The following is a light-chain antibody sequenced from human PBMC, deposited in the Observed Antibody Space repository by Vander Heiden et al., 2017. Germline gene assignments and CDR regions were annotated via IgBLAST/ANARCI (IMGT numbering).Light chain of an antibody. J-gene: IGKJ4*01. CDR3: QQYDNLPPLT. CDR2: DAS. CDR1: QDIRNY. Sequence: DIQMTQSPSSLSASVGDRVTITCKASQDIRNYLNWYQQKPGKAPKLLIYDASNLETGVPSRFSGSGSGTDFTFTISSLQPEDIATYYCQQYDNLPPLTFGGWTKVEIK. V-gene: IGKV1-33*01.